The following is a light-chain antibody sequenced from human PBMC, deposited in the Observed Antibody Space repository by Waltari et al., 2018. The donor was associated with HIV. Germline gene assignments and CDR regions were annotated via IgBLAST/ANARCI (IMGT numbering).Light chain of an antibody. V-gene: IGLV2-14*03. J-gene: IGLJ3*02. CDR1: SSDLGGYNY. CDR3: SSYTSSSTWV. Sequence: QSALTQPASVSGSPGQSITISCTGTSSDLGGYNYVSWYQQHPGKAPKSMIYDVTNRPSGVSNRVSGSKSGNTASLTISGLQVEDEADYYCSSYTSSSTWVFGGGTKLTVL. CDR2: DVT.